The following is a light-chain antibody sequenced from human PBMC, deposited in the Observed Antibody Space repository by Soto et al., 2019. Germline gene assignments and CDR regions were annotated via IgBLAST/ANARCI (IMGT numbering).Light chain of an antibody. J-gene: IGKJ1*01. CDR2: GAS. Sequence: EIVLTQSPGTLSLSPGERATLSCRASQSVSSSYLAWYQQKPGQAPRLLIYGASSRATGIPDRFSGSGSGTDFTLTITRLEPEDLAVYYCQQYGSSPRTCVKEPKVEIK. V-gene: IGKV3-20*01. CDR1: QSVSSSY. CDR3: QQYGSSPRT.